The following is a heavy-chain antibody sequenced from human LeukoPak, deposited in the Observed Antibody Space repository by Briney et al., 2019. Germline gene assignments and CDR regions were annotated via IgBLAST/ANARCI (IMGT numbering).Heavy chain of an antibody. CDR2: IRGKVNSYAT. Sequence: GGSLRLSCEASGFTFSGSAIHWVRQASGKGLEWVGRIRGKVNSYATEYAASVKGRFTISRDDSRNTAYLQMNSLKTEDTAVYYCSGLGIAAAGTDYWGQGTPVTVSS. CDR1: GFTFSGSA. CDR3: SGLGIAAAGTDY. V-gene: IGHV3-73*01. J-gene: IGHJ4*02. D-gene: IGHD6-13*01.